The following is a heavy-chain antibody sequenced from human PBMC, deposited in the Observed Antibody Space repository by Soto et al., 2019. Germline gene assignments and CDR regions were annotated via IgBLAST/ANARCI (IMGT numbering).Heavy chain of an antibody. J-gene: IGHJ4*02. CDR3: ARPHYDSNTFYSFFDY. CDR2: IFHGGGT. D-gene: IGHD3-22*01. CDR1: GESFSGYY. V-gene: IGHV4-34*12. Sequence: SETLSLTCDVSGESFSGYYWSWIRQPPGKGLEWIGQIFHGGGTNYSPSLKSRVTISVDTSKNQSSLELTSVTAADTAVYYCARPHYDSNTFYSFFDYWGQGTLVTVS.